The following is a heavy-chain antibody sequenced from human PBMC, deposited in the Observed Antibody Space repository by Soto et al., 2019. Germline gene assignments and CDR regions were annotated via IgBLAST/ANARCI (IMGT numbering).Heavy chain of an antibody. CDR3: ARGLGEAPGFDL. D-gene: IGHD2-21*01. CDR1: GYTFTNHA. J-gene: IGHJ3*01. Sequence: ASVKVSCKASGYTFTNHALHWVRQAPGQRLEWMGWINAGNGNTKYSQKLQGRVTISRDTFASTGYMELSSLRSEDTAVYYCARGLGEAPGFDLWGQGTMVTVSS. V-gene: IGHV1-3*01. CDR2: INAGNGNT.